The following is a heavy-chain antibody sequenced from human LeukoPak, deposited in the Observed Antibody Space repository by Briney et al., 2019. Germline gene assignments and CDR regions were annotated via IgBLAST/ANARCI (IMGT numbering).Heavy chain of an antibody. CDR3: ARRYFDY. CDR1: GFTLSSYW. CDR2: IKQDGSEK. Sequence: PGGSLRLSCAASGFTLSSYWMSWVRQAPGKGLEWVANIKQDGSEKYYVDSVKGRFTISRDNAKYSLYLQMSSLRAEDTAVYCCARRYFDYWGQGTLVTVSS. J-gene: IGHJ4*02. V-gene: IGHV3-7*01.